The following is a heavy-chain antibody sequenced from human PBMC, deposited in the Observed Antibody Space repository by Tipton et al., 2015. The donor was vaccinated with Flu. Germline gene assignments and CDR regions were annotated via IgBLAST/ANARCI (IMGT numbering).Heavy chain of an antibody. CDR1: GGSIGSYY. J-gene: IGHJ4*02. D-gene: IGHD3-10*02. Sequence: TLSLTCTVSGGSIGSYYWNWIRQPPGKGLEWIGSIYNSQYTKYSPSLESRVTISVDTSKKQFSLQLKSVTAADTAVYYCARHTGDSVRGVIDYWGQGTLVTVSS. CDR2: IYNSQYT. CDR3: ARHTGDSVRGVIDY. V-gene: IGHV4-59*08.